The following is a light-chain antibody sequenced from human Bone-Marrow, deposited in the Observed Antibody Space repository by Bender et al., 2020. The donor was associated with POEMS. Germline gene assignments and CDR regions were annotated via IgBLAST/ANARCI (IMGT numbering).Light chain of an antibody. J-gene: IGLJ3*02. CDR1: SSDVGDYNR. CDR2: GYN. CDR3: QSYDNSLGGWV. V-gene: IGLV2-18*02. Sequence: QSALTQPPSVSGSPGQSVTISCTGTSSDVGDYNRVSWYQQPPGTAPKLLIYGYNNRPSGVPDRFSGSKSGTSASLAITGLQAEDEGDYYCQSYDNSLGGWVFGGGTKLTVL.